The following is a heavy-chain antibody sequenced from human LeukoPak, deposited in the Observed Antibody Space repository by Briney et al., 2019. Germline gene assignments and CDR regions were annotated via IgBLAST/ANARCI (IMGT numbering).Heavy chain of an antibody. V-gene: IGHV4-59*01. D-gene: IGHD2-15*01. Sequence: SETLSLTCTVSGGSISGYYWSWIRQPPGKGLEWIGYIYYSGSTNYNPSLKSRVTISVDTSKNQFSLKLSSVTAADTAVYYCARVIRYCSGGSCYAPAFDPWGQGTLVTVSS. J-gene: IGHJ5*02. CDR2: IYYSGST. CDR1: GGSISGYY. CDR3: ARVIRYCSGGSCYAPAFDP.